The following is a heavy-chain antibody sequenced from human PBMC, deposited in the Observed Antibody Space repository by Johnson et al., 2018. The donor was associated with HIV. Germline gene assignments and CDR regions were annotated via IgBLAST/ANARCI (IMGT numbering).Heavy chain of an antibody. J-gene: IGHJ3*02. D-gene: IGHD2-2*01. V-gene: IGHV3-30*02. CDR1: AFTFSSYG. CDR2: IRYDGSNK. Sequence: QVQLVESGGGVVQPGGSLRLSCAASAFTFSSYGMHWVRQAPGKGLEWVAFIRYDGSNKYYADSVKGRFTISRDNSKDTVYLQMNGLRPEDTALYFCAKDQASSLNAFDIWGQGTMVTVSS. CDR3: AKDQASSLNAFDI.